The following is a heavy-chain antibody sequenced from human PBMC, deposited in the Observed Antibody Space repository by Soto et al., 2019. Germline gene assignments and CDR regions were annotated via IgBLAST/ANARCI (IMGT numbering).Heavy chain of an antibody. CDR2: IYYSGST. D-gene: IGHD2-15*01. V-gene: IGHV4-59*01. J-gene: IGHJ5*02. CDR1: GGSISSYY. CDR3: ARAGSPGGVVVVGWFDP. Sequence: PSETLSLTCTVSGGSISSYYWSWIRQPPGKGLEWIGYIYYSGSTNYNPSLKSRVTISVDTSKNQFSLKLSSVTAADTAVYYCARAGSPGGVVVVGWFDPWGQGNLVTFSS.